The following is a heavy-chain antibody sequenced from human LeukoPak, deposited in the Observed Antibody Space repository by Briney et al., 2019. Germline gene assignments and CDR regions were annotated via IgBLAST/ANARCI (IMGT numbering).Heavy chain of an antibody. CDR1: GFTFNIFA. Sequence: PGGSLRLSCAASGFTFNIFAMHWVRQAPGKGLEWVAVISYDGTNKYYADSVKGRFTISRDNSKNTLYLQMDSLRADDMSVYYCARGYTSASSWGQGTLVTVPS. V-gene: IGHV3-30*04. D-gene: IGHD6-19*01. J-gene: IGHJ4*02. CDR2: ISYDGTNK. CDR3: ARGYTSASS.